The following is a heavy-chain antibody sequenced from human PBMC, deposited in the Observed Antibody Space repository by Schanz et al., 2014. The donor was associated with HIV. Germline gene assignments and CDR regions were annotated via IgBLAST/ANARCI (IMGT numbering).Heavy chain of an antibody. CDR2: FNVMLSKI. V-gene: IGHV1-69*06. CDR3: ARDLGGDFWSSQGGLDP. CDR1: GGTFRSNA. J-gene: IGHJ5*02. D-gene: IGHD3-3*01. Sequence: QVQLVQSGAEVKKTGSSVKVSCKASGGTFRSNAITWVRQAPGQGLEWIGHFNVMLSKINSAQKFQGRVSMTTDTSTSTVYMELRSLRSEDTAVYYCARDLGGDFWSSQGGLDPWGQGTLVTVSS.